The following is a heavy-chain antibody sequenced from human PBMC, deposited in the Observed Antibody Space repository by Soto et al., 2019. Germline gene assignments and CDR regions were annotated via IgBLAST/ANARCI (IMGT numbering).Heavy chain of an antibody. CDR1: GFTFSSYS. CDR3: AIWGGTGTTSVGY. V-gene: IGHV3-21*02. CDR2: ISSSSDYI. D-gene: IGHD1-1*01. Sequence: EVQLVESGGGLVKPGGSLRLSCAVSGFTFSSYSMNWVRQAPGKGLEWVSSISSSSDYIYYTDSVKGRFTISRDNAKNSLYLQMYSLIVEDTAVYYWAIWGGTGTTSVGYWGQGTLVTVSS. J-gene: IGHJ4*02.